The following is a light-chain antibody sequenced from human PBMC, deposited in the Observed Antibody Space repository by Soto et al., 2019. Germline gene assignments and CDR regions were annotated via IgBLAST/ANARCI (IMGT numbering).Light chain of an antibody. V-gene: IGKV1-27*01. CDR1: QGIRNF. CDR2: AAS. J-gene: IGKJ3*01. Sequence: DIQMTQSPTSLSASVGDRVTITCRASQGIRNFVAWYQQKPGKAPKLLIYAASTLQSAVPSRFSGSGSGTDFTLTTNSLQPEDVATYSCQKYSSVPVFGPGTKVEIK. CDR3: QKYSSVPV.